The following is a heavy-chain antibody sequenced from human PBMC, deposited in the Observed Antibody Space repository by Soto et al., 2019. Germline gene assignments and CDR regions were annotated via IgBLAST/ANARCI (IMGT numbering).Heavy chain of an antibody. D-gene: IGHD2-15*01. V-gene: IGHV1-69*13. Sequence: SAKASSKAPGGTFSSYAISWVRQATGQGLEWMGGIIPIFGTAKYAQKFQGRVTITADESTSTGYMELSSLRSEDTAVYYCARSQGGSSSLDIYYYYYYGMDVWGQGTTVTVSS. CDR1: GGTFSSYA. CDR3: ARSQGGSSSLDIYYYYYYGMDV. J-gene: IGHJ6*02. CDR2: IIPIFGTA.